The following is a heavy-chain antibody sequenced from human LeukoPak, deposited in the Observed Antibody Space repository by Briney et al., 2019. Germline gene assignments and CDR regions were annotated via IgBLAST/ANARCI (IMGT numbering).Heavy chain of an antibody. V-gene: IGHV5-51*01. CDR2: IYPGDSDT. D-gene: IGHD3-16*02. Sequence: GESLKISCKGSGYSFTSYWIGWVRQMPGKGLEWMGNIYPGDSDTRYSPSFQGQVTISADKSISTAYLQWSSLKASDTAMYYCARGAGIHVWGSYRLNWFGPWGQGTLVTVSS. J-gene: IGHJ5*02. CDR1: GYSFTSYW. CDR3: ARGAGIHVWGSYRLNWFGP.